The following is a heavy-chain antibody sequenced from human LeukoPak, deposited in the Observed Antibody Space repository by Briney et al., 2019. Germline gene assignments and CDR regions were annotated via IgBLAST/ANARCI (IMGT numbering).Heavy chain of an antibody. CDR2: IKSKTDGGTT. J-gene: IGHJ4*02. CDR3: TQTTYYYDSSGTD. V-gene: IGHV3-15*01. D-gene: IGHD3-22*01. CDR1: GFTFSSYA. Sequence: PGGSLRLSCAGSGFTFSSYAMSWVRQAPGKGLEWVGRIKSKTDGGTTDYAAPVKGRFTISRDDSKNTLYLQMNSLKTEDTAVYYCTQTTYYYDSSGTDWGQGTLVTVSS.